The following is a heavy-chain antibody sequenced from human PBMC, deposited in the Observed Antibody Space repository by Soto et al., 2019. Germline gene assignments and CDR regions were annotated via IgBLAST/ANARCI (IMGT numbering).Heavy chain of an antibody. J-gene: IGHJ4*02. D-gene: IGHD4-17*01. Sequence: SETLSLTCTVSGGSISSGDYYWSWIRQPPGKGLEWIGHIYHSGSTDYNPSLKSRLIISVDTSKNQFSLKLSSVTAADTAVYYCARGGYGDLYFDYWGQGILVTVSS. CDR2: IYHSGST. CDR1: GGSISSGDYY. V-gene: IGHV4-30-4*01. CDR3: ARGGYGDLYFDY.